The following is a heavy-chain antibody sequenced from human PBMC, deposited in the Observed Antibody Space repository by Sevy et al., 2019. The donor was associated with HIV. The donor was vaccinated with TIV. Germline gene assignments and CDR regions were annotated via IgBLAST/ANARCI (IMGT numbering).Heavy chain of an antibody. CDR2: ISSGRTYI. J-gene: IGHJ4*02. CDR1: GFTFSDYY. Sequence: GGSLRLSCAASGFTFSDYYMTRIRQAPWKGLEWVSYISSGRTYINYADSVKGRFTISRDNAKNSLYLQMNSLRAEDTAVYYCAKDSRVYSSSHFDYWGQGTLVTVSS. V-gene: IGHV3-11*06. CDR3: AKDSRVYSSSHFDY. D-gene: IGHD6-13*01.